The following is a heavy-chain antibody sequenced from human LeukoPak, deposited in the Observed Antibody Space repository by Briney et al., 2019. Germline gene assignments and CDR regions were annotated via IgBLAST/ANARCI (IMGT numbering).Heavy chain of an antibody. CDR2: IYPSGGNI. V-gene: IGHV3-48*03. D-gene: IGHD5-24*01. J-gene: IGHJ4*02. CDR1: GFTFSSYE. CDR3: AREGADGYNVGFDY. Sequence: GGSLRLSCAASGFTFSSYEMNWVRQAPGKGLEWVSHIYPSGGNIYYADSVKGRFTISRDNAKNSLYLQMNSLRVEDTAVYYCAREGADGYNVGFDYWGQGTLVTVSS.